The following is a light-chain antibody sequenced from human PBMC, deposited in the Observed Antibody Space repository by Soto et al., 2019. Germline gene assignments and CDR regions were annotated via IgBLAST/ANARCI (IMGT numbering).Light chain of an antibody. J-gene: IGKJ5*01. CDR2: DAS. Sequence: DIPMTQSPSSLSASVGDRVTITCQASQDISNYLNWYQQKPGKAPKLLIYDASNLETGVPSRFSASGSGTDFTFTISSLQPEDIASYYCQQYDNLLITFGQGTRLEIK. V-gene: IGKV1-33*01. CDR3: QQYDNLLIT. CDR1: QDISNY.